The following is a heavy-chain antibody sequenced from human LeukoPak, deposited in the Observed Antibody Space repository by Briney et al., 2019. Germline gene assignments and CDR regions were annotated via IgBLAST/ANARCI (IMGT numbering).Heavy chain of an antibody. CDR1: GGSNCSYY. J-gene: IGHJ5*02. CDR2: IYYSGST. V-gene: IGHV4-59*01. CDR3: ARSIDSFDP. Sequence: SETLSLTCTFSGGSNCSYYWSWIRQPPEKGLEWIGYIYYSGSTNYNPSLKSRVTISVDTSKNQFSLKLSSVTAADTAVYYCARSIDSFDPWGQGTLVTVSS. D-gene: IGHD1-26*01.